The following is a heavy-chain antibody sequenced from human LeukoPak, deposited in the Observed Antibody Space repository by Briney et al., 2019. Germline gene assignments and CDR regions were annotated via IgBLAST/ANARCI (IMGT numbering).Heavy chain of an antibody. CDR1: GGSISSGSYY. CDR3: ATMTTVTYLFDY. V-gene: IGHV4-61*02. Sequence: SSETLSLTCTVSGGSISSGSYYWSWIRQPAGKGLEWIGRIYTSGSTNYNPSLKSRVTISVDTSKNQSSLKLSSVTAADTAVYYCATMTTVTYLFDYWGQGTLVTVSS. CDR2: IYTSGST. D-gene: IGHD4-11*01. J-gene: IGHJ4*02.